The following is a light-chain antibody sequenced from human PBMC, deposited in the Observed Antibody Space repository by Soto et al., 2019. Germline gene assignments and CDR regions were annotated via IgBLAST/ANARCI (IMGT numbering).Light chain of an antibody. CDR3: GTWDSSLSAVV. J-gene: IGLJ2*01. V-gene: IGLV1-51*01. CDR1: SSNIGNNY. CDR2: DSN. Sequence: QSALTQPPSVSAAPGQKVTISCSGSSSNIGNNYVSWYQQLPGTAPKLLIYDSNKRPSGIPDRFSGSKSGTSATLGITGLQTGDEADYYCGTWDSSLSAVVFGGGTKRTVL.